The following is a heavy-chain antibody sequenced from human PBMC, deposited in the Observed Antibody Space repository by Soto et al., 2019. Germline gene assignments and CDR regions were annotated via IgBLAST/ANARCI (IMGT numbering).Heavy chain of an antibody. CDR3: TTDQRWEVEPFDY. CDR1: GFRFNNAW. J-gene: IGHJ4*02. V-gene: IGHV3-15*01. CDR2: IKSMTDGGAT. D-gene: IGHD1-26*01. Sequence: PGGSLRLSCAASGFRFNNAWMSWVRQAPGKGLEWVGRIKSMTDGGATDYAAPVQGRFSISRDDSKNTLYMQMTSLKTEDTAVYHCTTDQRWEVEPFDYWGPGNLVTVSS.